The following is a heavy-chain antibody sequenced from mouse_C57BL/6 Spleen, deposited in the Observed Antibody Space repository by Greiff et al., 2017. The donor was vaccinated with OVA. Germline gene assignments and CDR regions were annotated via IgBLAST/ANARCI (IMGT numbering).Heavy chain of an antibody. CDR3: ARSPYYAMDY. CDR1: GYAFSSYW. V-gene: IGHV1-80*01. J-gene: IGHJ4*01. Sequence: VHLVESGAELVKPGASVKISCKASGYAFSSYWMNWVKQRPGKGLEWIGQIYPGDGDTNYNGKFKGKATLTADKSSSTAYMQLSSLTSEDSAVYFCARSPYYAMDYWGQGTSVTVSS. CDR2: IYPGDGDT.